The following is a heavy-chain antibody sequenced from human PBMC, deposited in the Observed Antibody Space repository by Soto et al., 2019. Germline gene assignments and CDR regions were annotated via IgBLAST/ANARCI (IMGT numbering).Heavy chain of an antibody. V-gene: IGHV5-10-1*01. CDR2: IDPSDSYT. Sequence: GESLKISCKGSGYSFTSYWISWVRQMPGKGLEWMGRIDPSDSYTNYSPSFQGHVTISADKSISTAYLQWSSLKASDTAMYYCATPRNGDYGYYGMDVCGQGTTVTVSS. CDR3: ATPRNGDYGYYGMDV. J-gene: IGHJ6*02. CDR1: GYSFTSYW. D-gene: IGHD4-17*01.